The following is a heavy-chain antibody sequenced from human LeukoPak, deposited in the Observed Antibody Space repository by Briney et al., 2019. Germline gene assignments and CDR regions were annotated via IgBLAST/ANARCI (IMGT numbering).Heavy chain of an antibody. CDR3: ASQKNGASDY. Sequence: PGGSLRLSCAASRFTFSNYWMSWVRQAPGKGLEWLTNIKQDGSEKYYVDSVKGRFTISRDNANNSLYLQMNSLRAEDTAVYYCASQKNGASDYWGQGTLVTVSS. CDR1: RFTFSNYW. V-gene: IGHV3-7*05. D-gene: IGHD1-1*01. J-gene: IGHJ4*02. CDR2: IKQDGSEK.